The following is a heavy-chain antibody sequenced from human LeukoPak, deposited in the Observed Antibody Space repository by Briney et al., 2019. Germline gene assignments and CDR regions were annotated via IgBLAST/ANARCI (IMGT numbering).Heavy chain of an antibody. D-gene: IGHD3-22*01. CDR1: GFTFDDYA. J-gene: IGHJ3*02. CDR3: AKGGYGYYDSSGSGLDI. Sequence: PGRSLRLSCAASGFTFDDYAMHWVRQAPGKGLEWVSTINWNGGSTGYADSVKGRFTISRDNAKNSLYLQMNSLRAEDMALYYCAKGGYGYYDSSGSGLDIWGQGTMVTVSS. CDR2: INWNGGST. V-gene: IGHV3-9*03.